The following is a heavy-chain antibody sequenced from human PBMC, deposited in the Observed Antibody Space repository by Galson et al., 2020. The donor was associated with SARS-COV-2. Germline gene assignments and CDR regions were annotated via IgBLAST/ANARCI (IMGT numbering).Heavy chain of an antibody. V-gene: IGHV2-70*11. D-gene: IGHD6-19*01. CDR1: GFSLSTTGMY. Sequence: SGPTLVKPTQTLTLTCTFSGFSLSTTGMYVSWIRQPPGKALEWLARIDWDDHKYYSTSLRTRLTISKDTSKNQVVLTMTNMDPVDTATYYCARMVGGYDSGWSFDYWVQGTLVTVSS. CDR2: IDWDDHK. CDR3: ARMVGGYDSGWSFDY. J-gene: IGHJ4*02.